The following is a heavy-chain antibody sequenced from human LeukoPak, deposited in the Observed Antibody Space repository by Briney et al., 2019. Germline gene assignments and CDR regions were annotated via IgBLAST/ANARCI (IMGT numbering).Heavy chain of an antibody. D-gene: IGHD2-15*01. Sequence: PSETLSLTCAVYGGSFSVYYWSWIRQPPGKGLEWIGSIYYSGSTYHNPSLKSRVTISVDTSKNQFSLKLSSVTAADTAVYYWARDVRVVAATKDNWFDPWGQGTLVTVSS. CDR1: GGSFSVYY. CDR3: ARDVRVVAATKDNWFDP. J-gene: IGHJ5*02. V-gene: IGHV4-34*01. CDR2: IYYSGST.